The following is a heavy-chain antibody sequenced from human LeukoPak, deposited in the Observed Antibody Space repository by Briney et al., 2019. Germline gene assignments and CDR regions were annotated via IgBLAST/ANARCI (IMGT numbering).Heavy chain of an antibody. CDR3: ARDNHYYMDV. CDR2: ISYDGSNK. Sequence: GGSLILSCAASGFSFTNYGMHWVRQAPGKGLEWVAVISYDGSNKYYADSVKGRFTISRDNSKNTLYLQMNSLRAEDTAVYYCARDNHYYMDVWGKGTTVTVSS. D-gene: IGHD1-14*01. CDR1: GFSFTNYG. V-gene: IGHV3-30*19. J-gene: IGHJ6*03.